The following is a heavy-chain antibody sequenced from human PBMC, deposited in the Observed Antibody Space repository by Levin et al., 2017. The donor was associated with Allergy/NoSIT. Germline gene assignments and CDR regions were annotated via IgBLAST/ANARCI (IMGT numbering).Heavy chain of an antibody. D-gene: IGHD3-10*01. CDR1: GFTFSLYW. CDR3: ARGLWFGEDWFDP. J-gene: IGHJ5*02. Sequence: SCVGSGFTFSLYWMSWVRQAPGKGLEWVANIKEDGSEEHYVDSVRDRFTISRDNAQNSLHLQMNNLRVDDTAVYYCARGLWFGEDWFDPWGQGTLVTVSS. V-gene: IGHV3-7*01. CDR2: IKEDGSEE.